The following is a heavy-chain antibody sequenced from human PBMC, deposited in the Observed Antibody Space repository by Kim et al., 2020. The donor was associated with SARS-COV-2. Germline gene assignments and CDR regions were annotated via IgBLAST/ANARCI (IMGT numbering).Heavy chain of an antibody. D-gene: IGHD2-15*01. Sequence: SQKFQGRVTITRDTSASTAYMELSSLRSEDTAVYYCARLRILESANWFDPWGQGTLVTVSS. J-gene: IGHJ5*02. V-gene: IGHV1-3*01. CDR3: ARLRILESANWFDP.